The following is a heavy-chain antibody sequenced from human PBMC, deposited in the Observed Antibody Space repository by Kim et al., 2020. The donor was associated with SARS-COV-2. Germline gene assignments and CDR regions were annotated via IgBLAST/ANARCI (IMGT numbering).Heavy chain of an antibody. Sequence: GGSLRLSCAASGFTFSSYAMSWVRQAPGKGLEWVSAISGSGGSTYYADSVKGRFTISRDNSKNTLYLQMNSLRAEDTAVYYCAKLSPVVVVPAAETDYWGQGTLVTVSS. CDR2: ISGSGGST. V-gene: IGHV3-23*01. CDR1: GFTFSSYA. D-gene: IGHD2-2*01. J-gene: IGHJ4*02. CDR3: AKLSPVVVVPAAETDY.